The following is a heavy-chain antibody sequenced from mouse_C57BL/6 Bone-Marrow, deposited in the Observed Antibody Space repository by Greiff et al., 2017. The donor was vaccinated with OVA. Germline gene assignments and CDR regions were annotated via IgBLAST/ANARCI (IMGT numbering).Heavy chain of an antibody. CDR1: GFTFSSYG. Sequence: EVKLVESGGDLVKPGGSLKLSCAASGFTFSSYGMSWVRQTPDKRLEWVATISSGGSYTYYPDSVKGRFTISRDTAKNTLDLQMSSLKSEDTAMYYCARKDYGNYWGQGTTLTVSS. CDR3: ARKDYGNY. CDR2: ISSGGSYT. V-gene: IGHV5-6*01. D-gene: IGHD1-1*02. J-gene: IGHJ2*01.